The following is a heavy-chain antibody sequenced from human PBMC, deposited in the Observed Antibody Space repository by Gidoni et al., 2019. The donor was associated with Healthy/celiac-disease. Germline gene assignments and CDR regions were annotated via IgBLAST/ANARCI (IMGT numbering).Heavy chain of an antibody. D-gene: IGHD2-2*02. J-gene: IGHJ4*02. V-gene: IGHV3-9*01. CDR2: ISWNSGSI. Sequence: EVQLVESGGGLVQPGRSLRLSCAASGFTVDDYAMHWVRQAPGKGLEWVSGISWNSGSIGYADSVKGRFTISRDNAKNSLYLQMNSLRAEDTALYYCAKGYCSSTSCYTLDYWGQGTLVTVSS. CDR3: AKGYCSSTSCYTLDY. CDR1: GFTVDDYA.